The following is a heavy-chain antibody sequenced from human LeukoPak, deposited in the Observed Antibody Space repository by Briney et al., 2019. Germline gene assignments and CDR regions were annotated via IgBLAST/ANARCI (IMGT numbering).Heavy chain of an antibody. CDR1: GFTFSGYA. D-gene: IGHD3-22*01. CDR2: ISYDGSNK. CDR3: ARDIRVNYDSSGLFDY. J-gene: IGHJ4*02. V-gene: IGHV3-30*04. Sequence: PGRSLRLSCAASGFTFSGYAMHWVRQAPGKGLEWVAVISYDGSNKYYADSVKGRFTISRDNSKNTLYLQMNSLRAEDTAVYYCARDIRVNYDSSGLFDYWGQGTLVTVSS.